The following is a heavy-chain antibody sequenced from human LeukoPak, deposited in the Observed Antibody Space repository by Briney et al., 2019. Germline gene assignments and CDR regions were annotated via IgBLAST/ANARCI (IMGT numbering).Heavy chain of an antibody. CDR2: IVVGSGNT. V-gene: IGHV1-58*01. J-gene: IGHJ6*02. CDR1: GFTFTISA. Sequence: SVKVSFTASGFTFTISAVQWVRQARGQRLEWIGWIVVGSGNTNYAQKFQERVTITRDMSTSTAYMELSSLRSEDTAVYYCAAGDSSSHYYYGMDVWGQGTTVTVSS. D-gene: IGHD6-6*01. CDR3: AAGDSSSHYYYGMDV.